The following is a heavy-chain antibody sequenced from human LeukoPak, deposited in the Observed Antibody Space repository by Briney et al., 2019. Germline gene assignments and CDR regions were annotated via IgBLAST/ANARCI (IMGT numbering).Heavy chain of an antibody. CDR2: IYYSGST. J-gene: IGHJ6*03. CDR3: ARDGGRLGIPFGYYYYYMDV. V-gene: IGHV4-61*01. D-gene: IGHD7-27*01. CDR1: GGSISSSSYY. Sequence: PSETLSLTCTVSGGSISSSSYYWSWIRQPPGMGLEWIGYIYYSGSTNYNPSLKSRVTISVDTSKNQFSLKLSSVTAADTAVYYCARDGGRLGIPFGYYYYYMDVWGKGTTVTVSS.